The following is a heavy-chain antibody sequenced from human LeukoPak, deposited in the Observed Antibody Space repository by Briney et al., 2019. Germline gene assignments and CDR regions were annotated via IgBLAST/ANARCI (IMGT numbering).Heavy chain of an antibody. CDR2: INPNTGGT. J-gene: IGHJ4*02. Sequence: GASVKVSCKASGYTFTGYYIHWVRQAPGQGLEWMGWINPNTGGTNYAQKFQGRVTMTRDTSISTAFMELSRLRSDDTAVYYCAREAYCSGGSCYPEGRTSSDYWGQGTLVTVSS. CDR3: AREAYCSGGSCYPEGRTSSDY. D-gene: IGHD2-15*01. V-gene: IGHV1-2*02. CDR1: GYTFTGYY.